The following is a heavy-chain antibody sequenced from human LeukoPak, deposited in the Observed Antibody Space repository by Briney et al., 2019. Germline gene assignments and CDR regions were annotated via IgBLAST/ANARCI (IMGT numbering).Heavy chain of an antibody. J-gene: IGHJ3*02. V-gene: IGHV4-31*03. CDR1: GGSISSGGYY. CDR3: ARDSHDYGDYLGAFDI. CDR2: IYYSGST. Sequence: SETLSLTCTVTGGSISSGGYYWSWIRQHPGKGLEWIGYIYYSGSTYYNPSLKSRVTISVDTSKNQFSLKLSSVTAADTAVYYCARDSHDYGDYLGAFDIWGQGTMVTVSS. D-gene: IGHD4-17*01.